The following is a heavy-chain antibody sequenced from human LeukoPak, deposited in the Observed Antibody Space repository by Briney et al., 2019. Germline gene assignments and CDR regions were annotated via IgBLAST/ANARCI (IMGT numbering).Heavy chain of an antibody. CDR3: AKGFWNWFDP. CDR1: GFTFNNYG. J-gene: IGHJ5*02. D-gene: IGHD3-3*01. Sequence: PGGSLRLSCAASGFTFNNYGMHWVRQAPGKGLVWVAFIRYDGSNKYYADSVGGRFTISRDNSKNTLYLQMSSLRAEDTAVYYCAKGFWNWFDPWGQGTLVTVSS. CDR2: IRYDGSNK. V-gene: IGHV3-30*02.